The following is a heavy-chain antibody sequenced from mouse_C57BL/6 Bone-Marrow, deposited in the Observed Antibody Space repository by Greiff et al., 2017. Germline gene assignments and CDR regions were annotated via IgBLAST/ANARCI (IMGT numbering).Heavy chain of an antibody. CDR3: ARGWLLRDYAMDH. Sequence: EVQLVESGGGLVKPGGSLKLSCAASGFTFSSYAMSWVRQTPEKRLEWVATISDGGSYTYYPDNVKGRFTISRDNAKNNLYLQMSHLKSEDTAMYYCARGWLLRDYAMDHWGQGTSVTVSS. J-gene: IGHJ4*01. D-gene: IGHD2-3*01. V-gene: IGHV5-4*01. CDR1: GFTFSSYA. CDR2: ISDGGSYT.